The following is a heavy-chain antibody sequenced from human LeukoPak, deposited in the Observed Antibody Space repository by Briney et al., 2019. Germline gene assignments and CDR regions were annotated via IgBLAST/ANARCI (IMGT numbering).Heavy chain of an antibody. V-gene: IGHV1-18*01. CDR3: ARVSAHYDFWSSYYFDY. Sequence: YNGNTNYAQKLQGRVTMTTDTSTSTAYMELRSLRSDDTAVYYCARVSAHYDFWSSYYFDYWGQGTLVTVSS. J-gene: IGHJ4*02. D-gene: IGHD3-3*01. CDR2: YNGNT.